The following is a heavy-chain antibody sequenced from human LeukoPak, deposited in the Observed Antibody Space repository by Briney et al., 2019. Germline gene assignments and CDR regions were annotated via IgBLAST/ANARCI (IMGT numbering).Heavy chain of an antibody. D-gene: IGHD5-18*01. V-gene: IGHV3-48*03. J-gene: IGHJ3*02. CDR3: ARGGVGYSYGLDAFDI. Sequence: PWGSLRLSCAASGVTFSSYEMNWVRQAPGKGLEWVAYISRSGSTIYYADSVKGRFTISRDNAQNSLYLPMNSLRAEDTAVYYCARGGVGYSYGLDAFDIWGQGTMVTVSS. CDR1: GVTFSSYE. CDR2: ISRSGSTI.